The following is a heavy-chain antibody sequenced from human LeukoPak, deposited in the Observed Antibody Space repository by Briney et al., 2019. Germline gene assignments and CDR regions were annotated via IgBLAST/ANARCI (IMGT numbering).Heavy chain of an antibody. CDR2: INYSGST. J-gene: IGHJ6*02. D-gene: IGHD2-2*02. Sequence: SETLSLTCAVYGGSFSGYYWSWIRQPPGKGLEWIGEINYSGSTNYNPSLKSRVTISVDTSKNQFSLKLSSVTAADTAVYYCARAPYCSSTSCYSPSYYYYYGMDVWGQGTTVTVSS. CDR3: ARAPYCSSTSCYSPSYYYYYGMDV. V-gene: IGHV4-34*01. CDR1: GGSFSGYY.